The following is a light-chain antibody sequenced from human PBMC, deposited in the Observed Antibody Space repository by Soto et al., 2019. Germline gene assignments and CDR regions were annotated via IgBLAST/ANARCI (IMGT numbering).Light chain of an antibody. CDR3: TSYTSSSTLGV. CDR1: SSDVGAYNY. CDR2: DIS. J-gene: IGLJ1*01. Sequence: QSVLTQPASVSWSPGQSITISFTGTSSDVGAYNYVSWYQQHPGKAPKLMIYDISNRPSRVSDRFSGSKSGNTASLTISGLQADDEADYYCTSYTSSSTLGVFGTGTKVTVL. V-gene: IGLV2-14*01.